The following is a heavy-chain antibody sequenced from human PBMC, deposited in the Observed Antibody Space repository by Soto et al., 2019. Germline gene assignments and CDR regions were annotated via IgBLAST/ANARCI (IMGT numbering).Heavy chain of an antibody. Sequence: QVQLVQSGAEVKKPGASVKVSCKASGYTFSDYGITWVRQAPGQGLEWMGWISASNDNTNYAQKLQGRVTVTTDTSTSTAYMELRSLRSDDTAVYYCARDWDGGLLWIGGGDYWGQGTLVTVSS. V-gene: IGHV1-18*01. CDR2: ISASNDNT. CDR3: ARDWDGGLLWIGGGDY. D-gene: IGHD3-10*01. J-gene: IGHJ4*02. CDR1: GYTFSDYG.